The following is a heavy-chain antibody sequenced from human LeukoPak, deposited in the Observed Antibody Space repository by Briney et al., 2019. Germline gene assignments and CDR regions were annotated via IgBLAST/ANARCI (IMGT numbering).Heavy chain of an antibody. V-gene: IGHV1-2*02. J-gene: IGHJ6*03. CDR2: INPNSGGT. CDR3: ARDMTTVTTYHYYYYYMDV. D-gene: IGHD4-17*01. CDR1: GYTFTGYY. Sequence: GASVKVSCKASGYTFTGYYMHWVRQAPGQGLEWMGWINPNSGGTNYAQKFQGRVTMTGDTSISTAYMELSRLRSDDTAVYYCARDMTTVTTYHYYYYYMDVWGKGTTVTISS.